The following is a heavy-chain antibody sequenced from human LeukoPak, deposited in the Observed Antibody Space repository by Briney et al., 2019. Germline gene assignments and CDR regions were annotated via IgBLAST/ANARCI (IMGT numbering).Heavy chain of an antibody. Sequence: GGSLRLSCAASGFTFSSYWMSWVRQAPGKGLEWVANIKQDGSEKYYVDSVKGRFTISRDNAKNSLYLQMNSLRAEDTAVYYCASFRTRSAHRYAFDIWGEGTMVTASS. CDR1: GFTFSSYW. D-gene: IGHD1-14*01. CDR2: IKQDGSEK. J-gene: IGHJ3*02. CDR3: ASFRTRSAHRYAFDI. V-gene: IGHV3-7*01.